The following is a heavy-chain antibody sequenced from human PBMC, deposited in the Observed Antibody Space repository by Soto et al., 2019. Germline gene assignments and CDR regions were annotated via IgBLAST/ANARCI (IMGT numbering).Heavy chain of an antibody. Sequence: GGSLRLSCAASGFTFSSYAMSWVRQAPGKGLEWVSAISGSGGSTYYEDSVKGRFTISRDNAKNTLYLQMNSLRAEDPAVYYCAKGTRDGGHSRASKAPSRRADDYWGQGALVTVSS. D-gene: IGHD6-19*01. CDR3: AKGTRDGGHSRASKAPSRRADDY. CDR1: GFTFSSYA. V-gene: IGHV3-23*01. J-gene: IGHJ4*02. CDR2: ISGSGGST.